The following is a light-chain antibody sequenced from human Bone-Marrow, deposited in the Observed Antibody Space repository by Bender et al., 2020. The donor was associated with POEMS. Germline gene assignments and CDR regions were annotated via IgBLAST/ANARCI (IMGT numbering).Light chain of an antibody. CDR1: SSNIGSNT. Sequence: QSVLTQPPSASGTPGQTVTISCSGGSSNIGSNTVHWYQQLPGTAPKLLIYSNNHRPSGVPDRCSGSKSGTSASLAISGIQSEDEADYYCAAWDDSLDGVVFGGGTKLTVL. CDR3: AAWDDSLDGVV. V-gene: IGLV1-44*01. J-gene: IGLJ2*01. CDR2: SNN.